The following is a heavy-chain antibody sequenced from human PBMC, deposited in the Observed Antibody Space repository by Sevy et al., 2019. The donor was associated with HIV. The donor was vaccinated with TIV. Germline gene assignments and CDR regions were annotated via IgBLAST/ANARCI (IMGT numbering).Heavy chain of an antibody. D-gene: IGHD5-18*01. CDR1: GFTFGDYA. V-gene: IGHV3-49*03. CDR2: IRSKAYGGTT. J-gene: IGHJ4*02. Sequence: GGSLRLSCTASGFTFGDYAMNWFRQAPGKGLEWVGFIRSKAYGGTTECAASVKGRFTISRDDSKSIAYLQMNSLKTEDTAVYYCSRGRGYSYGYVDYWGQGTLVTVSS. CDR3: SRGRGYSYGYVDY.